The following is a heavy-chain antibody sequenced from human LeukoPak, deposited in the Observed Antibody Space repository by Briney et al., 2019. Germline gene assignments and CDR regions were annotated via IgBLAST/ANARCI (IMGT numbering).Heavy chain of an antibody. J-gene: IGHJ6*03. CDR1: GYTVTSYG. V-gene: IGHV1-18*01. D-gene: IGHD2-15*01. CDR3: ARDLAYSSGGSCPRDYYYYMDV. CDR2: ISAYNGNT. Sequence: GASVKVSCKASGYTVTSYGISWVRQAPGQGLEWMGWISAYNGNTNYAQKLQGRVTMTTDTSTSTAYMELRSLRSDDTAVYYCARDLAYSSGGSCPRDYYYYMDVWGKGTTVTVSS.